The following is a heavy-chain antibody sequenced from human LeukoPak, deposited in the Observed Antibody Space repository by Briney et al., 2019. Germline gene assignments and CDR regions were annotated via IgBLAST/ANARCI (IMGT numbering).Heavy chain of an antibody. D-gene: IGHD3-10*01. Sequence: GGSLRLSCAASGFTFSSYSMNWVRQAPGKGLEWVSSISSSSSYIYYADSVKGRFTISRDDAKNSLYLQMNSLRAEDTAVYYCARDRGYYGMDVWGQGTTVTVSS. CDR2: ISSSSSYI. CDR1: GFTFSSYS. CDR3: ARDRGYYGMDV. J-gene: IGHJ6*02. V-gene: IGHV3-21*01.